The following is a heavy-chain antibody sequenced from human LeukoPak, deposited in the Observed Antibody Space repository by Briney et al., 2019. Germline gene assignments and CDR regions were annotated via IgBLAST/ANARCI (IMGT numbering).Heavy chain of an antibody. J-gene: IGHJ4*02. CDR2: ISSSSRYI. Sequence: GGTLRLSCAASGFTFSNYAMSWVRQAPGKGLEWVSSISSSSRYIFYADSVKGRFTISRDNAKNSLYLQMNSLRAEDTAVYYCARDRGSSSDYWGQGTLVTVSS. D-gene: IGHD3-10*01. CDR3: ARDRGSSSDY. V-gene: IGHV3-21*01. CDR1: GFTFSNYA.